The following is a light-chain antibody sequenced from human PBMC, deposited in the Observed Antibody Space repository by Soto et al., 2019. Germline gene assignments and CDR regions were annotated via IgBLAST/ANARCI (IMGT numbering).Light chain of an antibody. V-gene: IGLV2-8*01. CDR2: EVS. Sequence: QSVLTHPPSASGSPGQSVTISCIGTSSDVGGYNYVSWYQQHPGKAPKLMIYEVSKRPSGVPDRFSGSKSGNTASLTVSGLQAEDEAAYYCSSYAASNNLGVFGGGTKLTVL. J-gene: IGLJ2*01. CDR1: SSDVGGYNY. CDR3: SSYAASNNLGV.